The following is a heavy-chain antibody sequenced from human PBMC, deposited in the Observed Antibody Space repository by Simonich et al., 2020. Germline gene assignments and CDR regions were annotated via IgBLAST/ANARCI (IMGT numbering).Heavy chain of an antibody. Sequence: QVQLVQSGAEVKKPGASVKVSCKASGYTFTGYYMHWVRQAPGQGLEWMGGINPNSRGTNYAQKFQGRVTMTRDTSTSTVYMELSSLRSEDTAVYYCARRHSSSRTFDYWGQGTLVTVSS. CDR3: ARRHSSSRTFDY. CDR1: GYTFTGYY. V-gene: IGHV1-2*02. D-gene: IGHD6-6*01. CDR2: INPNSRGT. J-gene: IGHJ4*02.